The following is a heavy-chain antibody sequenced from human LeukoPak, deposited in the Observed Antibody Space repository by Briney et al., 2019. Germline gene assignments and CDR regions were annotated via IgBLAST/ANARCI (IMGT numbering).Heavy chain of an antibody. CDR2: INWNGGST. Sequence: GGSLRLSCAASGFTFDDYGMSWVRQAPGKGLEWVSGINWNGGSTGYADSVKGRFTISRDNAKNSLYLQMNSLRAEDTALYHCARGLYSSSWFVWFDPWGQGTLVTVSS. V-gene: IGHV3-20*01. CDR1: GFTFDDYG. CDR3: ARGLYSSSWFVWFDP. D-gene: IGHD6-13*01. J-gene: IGHJ5*02.